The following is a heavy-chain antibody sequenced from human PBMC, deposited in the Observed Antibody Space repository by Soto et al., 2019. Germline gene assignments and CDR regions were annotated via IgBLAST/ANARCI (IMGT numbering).Heavy chain of an antibody. D-gene: IGHD2-2*02. CDR3: ARDRCSSTSCYTNWFDP. CDR1: GFTFSSYS. J-gene: IGHJ5*02. Sequence: GSLRLSCAASGFTFSSYSMNWVRQAPGKGLEWVSSISSSSSYIYYADSVKGRFTISRDNAKNSLYLQMNSLRAEDTAVYYCARDRCSSTSCYTNWFDPWGQGTLVTVSS. V-gene: IGHV3-21*01. CDR2: ISSSSSYI.